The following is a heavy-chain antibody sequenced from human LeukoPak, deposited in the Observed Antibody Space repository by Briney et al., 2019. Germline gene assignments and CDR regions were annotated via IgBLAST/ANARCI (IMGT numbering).Heavy chain of an antibody. J-gene: IGHJ3*02. Sequence: LSCXXXGXTFSSYWMSWVRQAPGKGLEWVANIRQDESEKYYVDSVKGRFTISRDNAKNSLYLQMNSLRAEDTAVYYCARAAATHYDSSGYYPDAFDIWGQGTMVTVSS. D-gene: IGHD3-22*01. CDR1: GXTFSSYW. CDR3: ARAAATHYDSSGYYPDAFDI. V-gene: IGHV3-7*01. CDR2: IRQDESEK.